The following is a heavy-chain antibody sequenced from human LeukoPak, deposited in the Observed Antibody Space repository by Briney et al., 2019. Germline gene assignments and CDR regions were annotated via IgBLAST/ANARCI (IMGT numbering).Heavy chain of an antibody. CDR2: KKEDGSEK. J-gene: IGHJ4*02. CDR1: GFTFSNYW. Sequence: AGGSVRLSCAPSGFTFSNYWMNWVRQAPGKGLEWVANKKEDGSEKNYVDCGKGRFTISRDNDKNSLYLQMSSLRAEDTAVYYCAREPLIAVAGIYFDCWGQGTLVSVSS. D-gene: IGHD6-19*01. V-gene: IGHV3-7*05. CDR3: AREPLIAVAGIYFDC.